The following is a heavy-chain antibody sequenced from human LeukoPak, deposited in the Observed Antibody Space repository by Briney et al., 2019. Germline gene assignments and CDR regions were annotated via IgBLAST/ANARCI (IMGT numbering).Heavy chain of an antibody. J-gene: IGHJ3*02. D-gene: IGHD1-26*01. CDR2: INHSGST. CDR1: GGSLSGYY. Sequence: PSETLSLTCVVYGGSLSGYYWSWIRQPPGKGLEWIGEINHSGSTNYNPSLKSRVTISVDTSKNQFSLKLSSVTAADTAVYYCAAGVGATTFGAFDIWGQGTMVTVSS. CDR3: AAGVGATTFGAFDI. V-gene: IGHV4-34*01.